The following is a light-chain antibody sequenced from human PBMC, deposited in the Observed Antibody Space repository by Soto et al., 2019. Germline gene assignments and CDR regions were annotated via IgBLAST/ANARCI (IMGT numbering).Light chain of an antibody. J-gene: IGKJ1*01. CDR1: QGIRND. CDR3: QQYGSSQWT. V-gene: IGKV1-17*01. CDR2: AAS. Sequence: DIQMTQSPSSLSASVGDRVTISCRASQGIRNDLAWYQQKPGKVPKLLIYAASTLQSGVPSRFSGSGSGRDFTLTISSLQPEDFATYYCQQYGSSQWTFGQGSKVDIK.